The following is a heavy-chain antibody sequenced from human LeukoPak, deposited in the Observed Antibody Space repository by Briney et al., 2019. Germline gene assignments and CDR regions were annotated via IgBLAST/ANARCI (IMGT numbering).Heavy chain of an antibody. CDR3: AKDLRWLQPY. V-gene: IGHV3-30*18. CDR2: ISYDGSNK. J-gene: IGHJ4*02. CDR1: GFTFSSYG. D-gene: IGHD5-24*01. Sequence: AGGSLRLSCAASGFTFSSYGMHWVRQAPGNGLEWVAVISYDGSNKYYADSVKGRFTISRDNSKNTLYLQMNSLRAEDTAVYYCAKDLRWLQPYWGQGTLVTVSS.